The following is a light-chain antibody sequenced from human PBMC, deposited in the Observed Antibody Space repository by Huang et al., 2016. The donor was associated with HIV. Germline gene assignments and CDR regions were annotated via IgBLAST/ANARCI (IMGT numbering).Light chain of an antibody. V-gene: IGKV4-1*01. Sequence: DIVMTQSPDSLAVSVGERATINCKSSQTILYNSNEKNYLAWYQQQSGQPPKLLIYWASARPSGVPDRFSGSGSGTDVALTISNLQPEDAAIYYCQQYYATPRTFGPGTKVEIK. J-gene: IGKJ3*01. CDR2: WAS. CDR3: QQYYATPRT. CDR1: QTILYNSNEKNY.